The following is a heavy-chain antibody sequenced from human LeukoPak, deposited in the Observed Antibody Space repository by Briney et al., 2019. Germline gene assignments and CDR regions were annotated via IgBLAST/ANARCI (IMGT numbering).Heavy chain of an antibody. CDR2: ILYGGSNK. Sequence: PGGSLRLSCAASGFTFSSYAMQRVRQAPGKGLEWVAFILYGGSNKYYADSVKGRFTISRDNSKNTLYLQMNSLTAEDTAVYYCAKGRDTYQYGMDVWGQGTTVTVSS. CDR3: AKGRDTYQYGMDV. CDR1: GFTFSSYA. J-gene: IGHJ6*02. V-gene: IGHV3-30*02.